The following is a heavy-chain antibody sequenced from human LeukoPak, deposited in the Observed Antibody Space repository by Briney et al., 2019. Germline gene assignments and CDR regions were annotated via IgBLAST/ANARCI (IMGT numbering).Heavy chain of an antibody. D-gene: IGHD3-10*01. J-gene: IGHJ6*04. V-gene: IGHV3-7*03. CDR2: IKQDESEK. Sequence: PGGSLRLSCAASGFMFSNYWMSWVRQAPGKGLEWVANIKQDESEKYYVDSAKGRFTISRDNAKNSLYLQMNSLRAEDTAMYYCARKGLTVIRGVIINHYYYYGMDVWGKGTTVTVSS. CDR3: ARKGLTVIRGVIINHYYYYGMDV. CDR1: GFMFSNYW.